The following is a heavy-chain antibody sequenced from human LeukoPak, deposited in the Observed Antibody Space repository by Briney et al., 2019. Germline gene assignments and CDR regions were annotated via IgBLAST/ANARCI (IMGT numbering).Heavy chain of an antibody. CDR3: ARVRYSSAGGSDY. CDR2: ISSSSSYI. J-gene: IGHJ4*02. V-gene: IGHV3-21*01. CDR1: EFSVGSNY. D-gene: IGHD6-19*01. Sequence: GGSLRLSCAASEFSVGSNYMTWVRQAPGKGLEWVSSISSSSSYIYYADSVKGRFTISRDNSKNTLYLQMNSLRAEDTAVYYCARVRYSSAGGSDYWGQGTLVTVSS.